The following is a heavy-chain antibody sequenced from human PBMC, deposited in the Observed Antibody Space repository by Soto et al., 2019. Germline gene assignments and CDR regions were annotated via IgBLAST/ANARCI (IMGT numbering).Heavy chain of an antibody. J-gene: IGHJ6*02. D-gene: IGHD4-17*01. CDR1: GFTFSSYA. CDR2: ISGSGGST. CDR3: AKAGRSATVTTFYYYYGMDV. Sequence: EVQLLESGGGLVQPGGSLRLSCAASGFTFSSYAMSWVRQAPGKGLEWVSAISGSGGSTYYADSGKGRFTISRDNSKNTLYLQMNSLRAEDTAVYYCAKAGRSATVTTFYYYYGMDVWGQGTTVTVSS. V-gene: IGHV3-23*01.